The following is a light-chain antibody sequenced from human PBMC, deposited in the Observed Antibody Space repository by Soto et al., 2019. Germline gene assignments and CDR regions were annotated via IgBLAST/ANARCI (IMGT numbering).Light chain of an antibody. Sequence: QSALTQSASVSGSPGQSIIISCTGTSSDVGSYNYVSWYQHHPGKAPKFMIYDVSNRPSGVSNRFSVSKSGNTASLTISGLQAEDEADYYCSSYTTSGTLVFGSGTKLTVL. CDR3: SSYTTSGTLV. V-gene: IGLV2-14*03. J-gene: IGLJ1*01. CDR2: DVS. CDR1: SSDVGSYNY.